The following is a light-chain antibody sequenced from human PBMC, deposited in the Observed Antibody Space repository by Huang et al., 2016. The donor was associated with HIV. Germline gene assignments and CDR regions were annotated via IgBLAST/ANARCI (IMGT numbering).Light chain of an antibody. CDR2: DAS. Sequence: DIVLTQSPATLSLSPGERATLSCRAGQSGGCYLAWYQQKPGQAPRLLVSDASHRATGIPARFRGSGSGTDFTLTISSLEPEDFAVYYCHQHSSWPGTFGQGTRVEIK. CDR3: HQHSSWPGT. V-gene: IGKV3-11*01. CDR1: QSGGCY. J-gene: IGKJ1*01.